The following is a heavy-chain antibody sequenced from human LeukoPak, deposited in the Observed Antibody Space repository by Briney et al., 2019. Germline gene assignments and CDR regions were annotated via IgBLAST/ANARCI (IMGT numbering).Heavy chain of an antibody. CDR1: GYSFTSYW. V-gene: IGHV5-51*01. J-gene: IGHJ3*02. D-gene: IGHD6-13*01. Sequence: GASLKISCKGSGYSFTSYWIGWVRQMPGKGLEWMGIIYPGDSDTRYSPSSQGQVTISADKSISTAYLQWSSLKASVTAMYYCAITSSWYGAFDIWGQGTMVTVSS. CDR2: IYPGDSDT. CDR3: AITSSWYGAFDI.